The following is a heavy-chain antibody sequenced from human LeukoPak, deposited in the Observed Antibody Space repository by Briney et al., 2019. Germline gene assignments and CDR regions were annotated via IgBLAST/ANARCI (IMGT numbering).Heavy chain of an antibody. CDR2: ISTSSTYI. CDR1: GFTFSSYS. V-gene: IGHV3-21*01. CDR3: AITGGPTVTAFDL. J-gene: IGHJ4*02. Sequence: GSLRLSCAASGFTFSSYSMNWVRQAPGKGLEWVSSISTSSTYIYYADSVKGRFTISRDNAKNSLYLQMNSLRAEDTAVYYCAITGGPTVTAFDLWGQGILVTVSS. D-gene: IGHD4-17*01.